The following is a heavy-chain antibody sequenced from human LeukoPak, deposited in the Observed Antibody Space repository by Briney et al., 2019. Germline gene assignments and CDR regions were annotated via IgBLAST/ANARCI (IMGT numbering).Heavy chain of an antibody. Sequence: TGGSLRLSCAASGFTFSSYGMNWVRQAPGKGLEWVSCISTSGSTTYYAESVKGRLAISRDNARNSLYLQMNSLRADDTAIYYCARDGPGYTFDYWGQGTLVTVSS. CDR3: ARDGPGYTFDY. V-gene: IGHV3-48*03. D-gene: IGHD5-18*01. J-gene: IGHJ4*02. CDR1: GFTFSSYG. CDR2: ISTSGSTT.